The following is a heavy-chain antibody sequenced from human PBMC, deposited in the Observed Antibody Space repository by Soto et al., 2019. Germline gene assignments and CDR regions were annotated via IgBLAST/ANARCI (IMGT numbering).Heavy chain of an antibody. V-gene: IGHV3-49*04. D-gene: IGHD6-19*01. CDR1: GFTFGDYA. J-gene: IGHJ4*02. Sequence: EVQLVESGGGLVQPGRSLRLSCTASGFTFGDYAMSWVRQAPGKGLEWVGFIRSKAYGGTTEYAASVKGRFTISRDDSKSIAYLQMNSLKTEDTAVYYCTRGFSHVIAVGYWGQGTLVTVSS. CDR3: TRGFSHVIAVGY. CDR2: IRSKAYGGTT.